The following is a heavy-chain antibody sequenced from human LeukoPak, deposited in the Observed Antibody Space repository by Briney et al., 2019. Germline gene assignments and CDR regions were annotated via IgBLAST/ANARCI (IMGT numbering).Heavy chain of an antibody. D-gene: IGHD1-1*01. V-gene: IGHV4-39*07. Sequence: PSETLSLTCTVSGDSISSSSSYWGWIRQPPGKGLEWIGSIYYSGSTYYNPSLKSRVTISVDTSKNQFSLKLSSVTAADTAVYYCARVSWFPGTSYYYMDVWGKGTTVTVSS. CDR3: ARVSWFPGTSYYYMDV. CDR2: IYYSGST. J-gene: IGHJ6*03. CDR1: GDSISSSSSY.